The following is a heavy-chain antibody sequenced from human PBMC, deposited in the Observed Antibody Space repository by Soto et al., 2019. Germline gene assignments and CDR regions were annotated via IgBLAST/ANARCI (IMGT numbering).Heavy chain of an antibody. CDR3: VGESTVTDAFDI. D-gene: IGHD4-17*01. CDR1: GGSISSYF. Sequence: SETLSLTCTVSGGSISSYFWSWIRQPPGKGLEWIGYIYYSGSTNYNPSLKSRVTISVDTSKNQFSLKLSSVTAADTAVYYCVGESTVTDAFDIWGQGTMVT. V-gene: IGHV4-59*01. CDR2: IYYSGST. J-gene: IGHJ3*02.